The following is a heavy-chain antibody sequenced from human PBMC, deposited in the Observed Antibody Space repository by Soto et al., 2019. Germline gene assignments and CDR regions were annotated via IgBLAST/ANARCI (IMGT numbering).Heavy chain of an antibody. CDR1: GFTFSSYA. V-gene: IGHV3-30-3*01. J-gene: IGHJ4*02. Sequence: GGSLRLSCAASGFTFSSYAMHWVRQAPGKGLEWVAVISYDGSNKYYADSVKGRFTISRDNAKNSLYLQMNSLRAEDTAVYYCARVSEGIAAAGPPYFDYWGQGTLVTVSS. CDR2: ISYDGSNK. CDR3: ARVSEGIAAAGPPYFDY. D-gene: IGHD6-13*01.